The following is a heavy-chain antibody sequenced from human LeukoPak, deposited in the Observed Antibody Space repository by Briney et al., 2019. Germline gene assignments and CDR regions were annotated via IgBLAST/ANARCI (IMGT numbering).Heavy chain of an antibody. V-gene: IGHV3-66*04. Sequence: QTGGSLRLSCAASGFTVSSNYMSWVRQAPGKGLEWVSVIYSGGSTYYADSVKGRFTISRDNFKNTVHLQMYSLRAEDTAVYYCARLDDSGYYYANWGQGTLVTVSS. D-gene: IGHD3-22*01. CDR2: IYSGGST. CDR1: GFTVSSNY. CDR3: ARLDDSGYYYAN. J-gene: IGHJ4*02.